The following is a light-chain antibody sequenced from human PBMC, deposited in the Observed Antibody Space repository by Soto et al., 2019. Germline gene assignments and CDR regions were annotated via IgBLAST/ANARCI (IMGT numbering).Light chain of an antibody. CDR1: QSVSRN. CDR2: DAS. J-gene: IGKJ1*01. V-gene: IGKV3-15*01. Sequence: EIEITQFPATLSVSPGERDTLSCRASQSVSRNLAWYQQKPGQAPRLLIHDASTRATGTPARFSGSGSGTEFTLTISSLQSEDSAVYYCQQYNNWRTFGQGTKVEIK. CDR3: QQYNNWRT.